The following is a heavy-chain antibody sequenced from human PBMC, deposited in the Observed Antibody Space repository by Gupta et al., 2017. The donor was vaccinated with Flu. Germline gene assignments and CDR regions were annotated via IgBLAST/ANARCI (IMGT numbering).Heavy chain of an antibody. D-gene: IGHD5-18*01. V-gene: IGHV4-61*02. J-gene: IGHJ4*02. CDR3: ARDQIALGYSYGYDY. Sequence: QVQLQESGPGLVKPSQTLSLTCTVSGGSIRSGSYYWCWIRQPAGKGLEWIGRIYTSGSTNYNPSLKSRVTISVDTSKNQFSLKLSSVTAADTAVYYCARDQIALGYSYGYDYWGQGTLVTVSS. CDR1: GGSIRSGSYY. CDR2: IYTSGST.